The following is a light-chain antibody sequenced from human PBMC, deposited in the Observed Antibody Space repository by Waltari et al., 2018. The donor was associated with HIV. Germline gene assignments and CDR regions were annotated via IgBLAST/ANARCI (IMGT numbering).Light chain of an antibody. CDR2: GAS. CDR1: RSVSSK. Sequence: EIVMTQSPATLSVSPGETATLSCRASRSVSSKLAWYQQKPGQAPRLLIYGASTRATGIPARFSGTWSGTEFTLTISSLQSEDFAIYYCHQYNNWLTFGGGTKLDIK. CDR3: HQYNNWLT. J-gene: IGKJ4*01. V-gene: IGKV3-15*01.